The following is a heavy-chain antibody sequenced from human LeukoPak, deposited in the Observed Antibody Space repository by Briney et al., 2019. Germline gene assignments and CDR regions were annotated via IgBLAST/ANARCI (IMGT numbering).Heavy chain of an antibody. D-gene: IGHD5-12*01. CDR2: ISGSGGST. V-gene: IGHV3-23*01. CDR1: GFSFSRHA. CDR3: AKDGDSKNGYRAYYYDF. Sequence: PGGSLRLSCAASGFSFSRHAIAWVRQAPGKGLEWVSGISGSGGSTYYTDSVKGRFTISRDSSKSTLYLQMNSLRPEDTAVYYRAKDGDSKNGYRAYYYDFWGQGTLVTVSS. J-gene: IGHJ4*02.